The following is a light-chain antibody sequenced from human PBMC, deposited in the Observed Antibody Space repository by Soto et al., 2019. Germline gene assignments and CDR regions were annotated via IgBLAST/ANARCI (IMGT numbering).Light chain of an antibody. J-gene: IGKJ5*01. CDR2: DAS. V-gene: IGKV3-11*01. CDR1: QSVTKY. CDR3: QQRSNWPIT. Sequence: EVGFSQSPSTLSLSPGESATLSCRASQSVTKYLVWYQQKPGQAPRLLISDASYRATGIPARFSGSGSGTDFTLTISSLEPEDFALYYCQQRSNWPITFGQGTRLEI.